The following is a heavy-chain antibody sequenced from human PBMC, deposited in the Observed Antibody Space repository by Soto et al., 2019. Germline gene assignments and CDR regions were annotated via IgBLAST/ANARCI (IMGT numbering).Heavy chain of an antibody. V-gene: IGHV5-10-1*01. J-gene: IGHJ3*02. CDR3: ATTLIFPNYYDRSGYLDALDI. CDR1: GYSFTSYW. CDR2: IDPSDSYT. Sequence: GESLKISCKASGYSFTSYWINWVRQMPGKGLEWMGKIDPSDSYTNYGPPFQGHVTISADKSITTAYLQWSSLEASDTAMYYCATTLIFPNYYDRSGYLDALDIWGQGTMVTVSS. D-gene: IGHD3-22*01.